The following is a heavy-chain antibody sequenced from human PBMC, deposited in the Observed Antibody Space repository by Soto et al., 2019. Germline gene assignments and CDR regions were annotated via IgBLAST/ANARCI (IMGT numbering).Heavy chain of an antibody. CDR2: IYYSGST. V-gene: IGHV4-39*01. D-gene: IGHD3-9*01. Sequence: SETLFLTCTVSGGSISSSSYYWGWIRQPPGKGLEWIGNIYYSGSTYYNPSLKSRVTISVDTSKNQFSLKLSSVTAADTAVYYCARARGRYFDATGWFDPWGQGTLVTVSS. CDR1: GGSISSSSYY. J-gene: IGHJ5*02. CDR3: ARARGRYFDATGWFDP.